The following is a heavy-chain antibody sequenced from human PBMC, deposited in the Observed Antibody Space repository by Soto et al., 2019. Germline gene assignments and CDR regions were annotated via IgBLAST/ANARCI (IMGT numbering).Heavy chain of an antibody. CDR1: GGTFSSYA. CDR2: IIPIFGTA. CDR3: ARVSSSPDYYDSSGYYWPFDY. Sequence: ASVKVSCKASGGTFSSYAISWVRQAPGQGLEWMGGIIPIFGTANYAQKFQGRVTITADESTSTAYMELSSLRSEDTAVYYCARVSSSPDYYDSSGYYWPFDYWGQGTLVTVSS. V-gene: IGHV1-69*13. D-gene: IGHD3-22*01. J-gene: IGHJ4*02.